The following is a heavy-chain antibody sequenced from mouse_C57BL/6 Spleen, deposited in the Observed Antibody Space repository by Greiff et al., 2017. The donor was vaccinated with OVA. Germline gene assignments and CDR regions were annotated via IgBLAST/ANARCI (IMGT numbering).Heavy chain of an antibody. D-gene: IGHD1-1*01. J-gene: IGHJ2*01. CDR2: INPNNGGT. CDR3: ARPYYYGSSPYY. CDR1: GYTFTDYN. Sequence: VQLQQSGPELVKPGASVKMSCKASGYTFTDYNMHWVKQSHGKSLEWIGYINPNNGGTSYNQKFKGKATLTVNKSSSTAYMELRSLTSEDSAVYYCARPYYYGSSPYYWAQGTTLTVSS. V-gene: IGHV1-22*01.